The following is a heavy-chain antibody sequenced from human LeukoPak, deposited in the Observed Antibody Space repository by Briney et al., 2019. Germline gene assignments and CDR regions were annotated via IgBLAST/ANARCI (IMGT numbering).Heavy chain of an antibody. CDR2: IKQDGSEK. D-gene: IGHD6-19*01. CDR3: ARERSSGWNDC. J-gene: IGHJ4*02. CDR1: GFTFSNYW. V-gene: IGHV3-7*01. Sequence: GGSLRLSCAASGFTFSNYWMTWVRQASGKGLEWVANIKQDGSEKHYGDSVKGRFTISRDNAKNSLYLEMNSLRAEDTAVYYCARERSSGWNDCWGQGTLVTVSS.